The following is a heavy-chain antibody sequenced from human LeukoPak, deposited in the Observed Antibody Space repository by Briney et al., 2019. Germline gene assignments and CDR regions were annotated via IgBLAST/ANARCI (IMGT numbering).Heavy chain of an antibody. CDR2: ISYDGSNK. J-gene: IGHJ6*02. CDR1: GFTFSSYA. D-gene: IGHD4-17*01. Sequence: GGSLRLSCAASGFTFSSYAMPWVRQAPGKGLEWVAVISYDGSNKYYADSVKGRFTISRDNSKNTLYLQMNSLRAEDTAVYYCARETNDYGDYVYYYGMDVWGQGTTVTVSS. V-gene: IGHV3-30*04. CDR3: ARETNDYGDYVYYYGMDV.